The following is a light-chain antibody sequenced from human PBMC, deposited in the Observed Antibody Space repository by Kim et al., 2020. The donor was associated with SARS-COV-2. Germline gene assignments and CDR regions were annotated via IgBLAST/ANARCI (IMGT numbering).Light chain of an antibody. CDR3: NSRDSSGNRV. CDR1: SLRSYY. V-gene: IGLV3-19*01. J-gene: IGLJ3*02. CDR2: GKN. Sequence: VALGQTVRITCQGDSLRSYYASWYQQKPGQAPVLVIYGKNNRPSVIPDRFSGSSSGNTASLTITGAQAEDEADYYCNSRDSSGNRVFGGGTQLTVL.